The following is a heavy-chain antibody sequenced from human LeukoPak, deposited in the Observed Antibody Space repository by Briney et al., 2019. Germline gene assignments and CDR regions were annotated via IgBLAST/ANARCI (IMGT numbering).Heavy chain of an antibody. Sequence: SETLSLTCTVSGGSISSSSYYWSWIRQPPGKGLEWIGYIYYSGSTNYNPSLKSRVTISVDTSKNQFSLKLSSVTAADTAVYYCARDRGYCSSTSCYTNDAFDIRGQGTMVTVST. CDR2: IYYSGST. D-gene: IGHD2-2*02. CDR1: GGSISSSSYY. V-gene: IGHV4-61*01. J-gene: IGHJ3*02. CDR3: ARDRGYCSSTSCYTNDAFDI.